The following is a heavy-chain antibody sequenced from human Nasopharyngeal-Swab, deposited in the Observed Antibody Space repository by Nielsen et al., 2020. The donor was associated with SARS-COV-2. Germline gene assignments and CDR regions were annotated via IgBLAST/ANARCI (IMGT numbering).Heavy chain of an antibody. CDR1: GFTFSTYD. V-gene: IGHV3-23*01. J-gene: IGHJ4*02. CDR2: ISGSGEST. D-gene: IGHD2-21*01. Sequence: GESLKISCAASGFTFSTYDMSWVRQAPGKGLEWVSGISGSGESTHYADSVKGRFTISRDNSKNTLYLQMNSLSAEDTAVYYCVKGPPAVIHYFDYWGQGTLVTVSS. CDR3: VKGPPAVIHYFDY.